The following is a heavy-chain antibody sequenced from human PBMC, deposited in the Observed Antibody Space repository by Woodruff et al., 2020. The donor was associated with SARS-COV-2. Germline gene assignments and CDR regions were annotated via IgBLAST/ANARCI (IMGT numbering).Heavy chain of an antibody. Sequence: ISAQKFQGRVTMTEDTSTDTAYMELSSLRSEDTAVYYCATAAAAGRVNWFDPWGQGTLVTV. J-gene: IGHJ5*02. D-gene: IGHD6-13*01. CDR3: ATAAAAGRVNWFDP. V-gene: IGHV1-24*01.